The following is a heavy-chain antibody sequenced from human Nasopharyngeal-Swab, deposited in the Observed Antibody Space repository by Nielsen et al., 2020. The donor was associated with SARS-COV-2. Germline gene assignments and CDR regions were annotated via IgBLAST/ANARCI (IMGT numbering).Heavy chain of an antibody. J-gene: IGHJ4*02. V-gene: IGHV4-34*01. Sequence: SETLSLTCAVYGGSFSGYYWSWIRQPPGKGLEWIGEINHSGSTNYNPSLKSRVTISVDTSKNQFSLKLSSVTAADTAVYYCASLGYSGYEFDYWGQGTLVTFSS. CDR2: INHSGST. CDR3: ASLGYSGYEFDY. D-gene: IGHD5-12*01. CDR1: GGSFSGYY.